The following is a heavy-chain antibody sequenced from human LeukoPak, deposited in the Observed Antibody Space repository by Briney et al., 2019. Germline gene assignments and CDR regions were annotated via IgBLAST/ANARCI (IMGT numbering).Heavy chain of an antibody. CDR2: IYTSGST. CDR3: ARGHWSGPYGRDYFDY. CDR1: GGSISSYY. V-gene: IGHV4-4*07. D-gene: IGHD3-3*01. J-gene: IGHJ4*02. Sequence: SETLSLTCTVSGGSISSYYWSWIRQPAGKGLEWIGRIYTSGSTNYNPSLKSRVTMSVDTSKNQFSLKLSSVTAADTAVYYCARGHWSGPYGRDYFDYWGQGKLVSVSS.